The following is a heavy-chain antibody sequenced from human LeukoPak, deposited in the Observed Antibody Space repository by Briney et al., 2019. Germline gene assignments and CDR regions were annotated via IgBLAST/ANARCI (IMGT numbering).Heavy chain of an antibody. V-gene: IGHV4-59*01. J-gene: IGHJ4*02. D-gene: IGHD3-9*01. CDR1: GGSISSYY. Sequence: SETLSLTCTVSGGSISSYYWSWVRQPAGKGLEWLGYIYNSGSTNYTPSLKSRVTISVDTSNNQLSMKLSSVTAADTAVYYCARVGYDILTGYLYYFDYWGQGTLVTVSS. CDR3: ARVGYDILTGYLYYFDY. CDR2: IYNSGST.